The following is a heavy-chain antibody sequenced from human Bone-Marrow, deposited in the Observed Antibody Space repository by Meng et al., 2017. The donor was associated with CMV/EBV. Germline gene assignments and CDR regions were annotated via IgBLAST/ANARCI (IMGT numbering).Heavy chain of an antibody. J-gene: IGHJ6*02. CDR3: ARDQSGSYYLYYYGMDV. V-gene: IGHV3-21*01. CDR2: ISSRSSYI. Sequence: GESLKISCAASGFSFSSYGVNWVRQAPGKGLEWVSSISSRSSYIYYADSVKGRFTISRDDAKKSLYLQMNSLRVEDTAVYYCARDQSGSYYLYYYGMDVWGQGTTVTVSS. D-gene: IGHD1-26*01. CDR1: GFSFSSYG.